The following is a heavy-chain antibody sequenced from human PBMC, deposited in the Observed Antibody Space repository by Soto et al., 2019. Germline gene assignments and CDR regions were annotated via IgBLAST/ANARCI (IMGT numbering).Heavy chain of an antibody. J-gene: IGHJ3*01. V-gene: IGHV1-18*01. Sequence: GASVKVSCKASGYTFTSYGISWVRQAPGQGLEWMGWISAYNGNTNYAQKLQGRVTMTTDTSTSTAYMELRSLRSDDTAVYYCARDTAVAGIDYPFELCCQGPMATVPS. CDR3: ARDTAVAGIDYPFEL. CDR2: ISAYNGNT. CDR1: GYTFTSYG. D-gene: IGHD6-19*01.